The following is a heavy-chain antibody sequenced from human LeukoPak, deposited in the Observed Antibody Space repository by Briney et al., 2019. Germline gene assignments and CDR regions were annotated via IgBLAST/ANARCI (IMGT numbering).Heavy chain of an antibody. D-gene: IGHD7-27*01. CDR1: GFTFSSYA. CDR3: AKDRSTGDSVTLFDY. V-gene: IGHV3-23*01. J-gene: IGHJ4*02. CDR2: ISGSGGST. Sequence: GGSLRLSCTASGFTFSSYAMSWVRQAPGKGLEWVSAISGSGGSTYYADSVKGRFTISRDNSKNTLYLQMNSLRAEDTAVYYCAKDRSTGDSVTLFDYWGQGTLVTVSS.